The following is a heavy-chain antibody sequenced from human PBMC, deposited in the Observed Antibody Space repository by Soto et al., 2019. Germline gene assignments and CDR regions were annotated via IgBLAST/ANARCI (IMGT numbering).Heavy chain of an antibody. J-gene: IGHJ5*02. CDR1: GGSINSGAYY. CDR3: ARDQGDYDFWSGSSGWFDP. Sequence: PSETLSLTCTVSGGSINSGAYYWSWIRQHPGKGLEWIGCIYYSGTTHYNPSLRSQISISVDTSKNQFSLKMSSVTAADTAVYYCARDQGDYDFWSGSSGWFDPWGQGPRSPSPQ. CDR2: IYYSGTT. V-gene: IGHV4-31*01. D-gene: IGHD3-3*01.